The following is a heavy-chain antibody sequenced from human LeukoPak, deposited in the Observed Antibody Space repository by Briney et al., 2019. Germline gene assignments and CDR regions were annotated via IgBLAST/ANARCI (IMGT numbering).Heavy chain of an antibody. CDR3: ARGDIVVVPAAIQDY. J-gene: IGHJ4*02. CDR2: INPNSGGT. Sequence: ASVKVSCEASGYTFTGYYIHWVRQAPGQGLEWMGWINPNSGGTNYAQKFQGRVTMTRDTSISTAYMELSRLRSDDAAVYYCARGDIVVVPAAIQDYWGQGTLVTVSS. CDR1: GYTFTGYY. V-gene: IGHV1-2*02. D-gene: IGHD2-2*01.